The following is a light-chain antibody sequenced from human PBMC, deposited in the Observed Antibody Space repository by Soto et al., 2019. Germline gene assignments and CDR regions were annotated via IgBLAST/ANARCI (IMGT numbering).Light chain of an antibody. CDR2: EVS. CDR1: RSNIGNNY. CDR3: SSYTSSSTRV. J-gene: IGLJ1*01. V-gene: IGLV2-14*01. Sequence: QSVLTQPPSASGTPGQTVTISCSGSRSNIGNNYVCWYQQLPGAAPKLMIYEVSNRPSGVSNRFSGSKSGNTASPTISGLQAEDEADYYCSSYTSSSTRVFGTGTKVTVL.